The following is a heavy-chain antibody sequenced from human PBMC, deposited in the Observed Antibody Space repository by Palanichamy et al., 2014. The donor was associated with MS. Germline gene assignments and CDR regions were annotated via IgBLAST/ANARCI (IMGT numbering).Heavy chain of an antibody. CDR3: TRSPYLPSGAFDI. Sequence: EVQLVESGGGLVQPGRSLRLSCTASGFTFGDYAMSWVRQAPGKGLEWVGFIRSKAYGGTTEYAASVKGRFTISRDDSESIAYLQMNSLKTEDTAVYYCTRSPYLPSGAFDIWGQGTMVTVSS. CDR1: GFTFGDYA. V-gene: IGHV3-49*04. J-gene: IGHJ3*02. CDR2: IRSKAYGGTT.